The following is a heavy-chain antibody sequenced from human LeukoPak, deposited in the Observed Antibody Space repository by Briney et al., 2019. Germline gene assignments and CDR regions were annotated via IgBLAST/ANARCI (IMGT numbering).Heavy chain of an antibody. J-gene: IGHJ4*02. V-gene: IGHV4-38-2*02. D-gene: IGHD6-19*01. Sequence: KPSEILSLTCTVSGYSISSGYYWGWIRQPPGKGLEWIGSIYHSGSTYYNPSLKSRVTISVDTSKNQFSLKLSSVTAADTAVYYCARVARYSSGWYLGYWGQGTLVTVSS. CDR1: GYSISSGYY. CDR2: IYHSGST. CDR3: ARVARYSSGWYLGY.